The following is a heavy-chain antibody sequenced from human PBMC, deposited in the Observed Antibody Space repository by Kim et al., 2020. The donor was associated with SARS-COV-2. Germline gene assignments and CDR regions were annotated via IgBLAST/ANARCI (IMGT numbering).Heavy chain of an antibody. V-gene: IGHV3-23*01. CDR2: VNNGGNA. CDR3: SKDHPSSGWPAFDS. J-gene: IGHJ4*02. CDR1: GFTFSSRA. Sequence: GGSLRLSCAASGFTFSSRAMSWVRQAPGKGPEWVASVNNGGNAYYADPVKGRFTVSRDITRDTLYLQMNSMRAEDTALYFCSKDHPSSGWPAFDSWGQGTLVTASS. D-gene: IGHD6-19*01.